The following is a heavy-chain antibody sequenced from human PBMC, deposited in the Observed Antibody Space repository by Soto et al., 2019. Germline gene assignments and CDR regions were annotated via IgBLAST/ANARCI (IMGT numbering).Heavy chain of an antibody. CDR2: INAGNGNT. D-gene: IGHD6-19*01. CDR1: GYTFTSYA. V-gene: IGHV1-3*01. Sequence: ASVKVSCKASGYTFTSYAMHWVRQAPGQRLEWMGWINAGNGNTKYSQKFQGRVTITRDTSASTAYMELSSLRSEDTAVYYCAREDSSGWVFDYWGQGTLVTVSS. CDR3: AREDSSGWVFDY. J-gene: IGHJ4*02.